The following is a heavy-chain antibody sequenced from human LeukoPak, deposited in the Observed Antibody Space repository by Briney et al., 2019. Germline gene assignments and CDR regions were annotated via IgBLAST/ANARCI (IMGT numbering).Heavy chain of an antibody. CDR3: ARWLSDKIDSNGYLDY. D-gene: IGHD5-18*01. J-gene: IGHJ4*02. CDR1: GFTFSSYA. Sequence: GGSLRLSCAASGFTFSSYAMSWVRQAPGKGLEWVAVIWYDGSKKYYGDSVRGRFTISRDNSKNTLYLQMNSLRAEDSAVYYCARWLSDKIDSNGYLDYWGQGTLVAVSS. V-gene: IGHV3-33*08. CDR2: IWYDGSKK.